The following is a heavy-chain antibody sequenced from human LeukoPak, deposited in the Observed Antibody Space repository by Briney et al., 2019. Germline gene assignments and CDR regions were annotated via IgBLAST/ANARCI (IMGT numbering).Heavy chain of an antibody. Sequence: GGSLRLSCAASGFTVSSNYMSWVRQAPGKGLEWVSVIYSGGSTYYADSVKGRFTISRDNSKNTLYLQMNSLRAEDTAVYYCARVVVVAAYYYYYMDVWGKGTTVTVSS. CDR2: IYSGGST. J-gene: IGHJ6*03. D-gene: IGHD2-15*01. CDR1: GFTVSSNY. CDR3: ARVVVVAAYYYYYMDV. V-gene: IGHV3-66*02.